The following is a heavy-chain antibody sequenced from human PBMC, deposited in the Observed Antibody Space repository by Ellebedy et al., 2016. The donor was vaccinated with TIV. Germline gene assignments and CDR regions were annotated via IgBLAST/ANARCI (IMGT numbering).Heavy chain of an antibody. V-gene: IGHV4-61*01. CDR2: IYYSGST. CDR3: ARDRVTTYYYDSSGSEGAFDI. J-gene: IGHJ3*02. D-gene: IGHD3-22*01. Sequence: SETLSLXXTVSGGSVSSGSYYWSWIRQPPGKGLEWIGYIYYSGSTNYNPSLKSRVTISVDTSKNQFSLKLSSVTAADTAVYYCARDRVTTYYYDSSGSEGAFDIWGQGTMVTVSS. CDR1: GGSVSSGSYY.